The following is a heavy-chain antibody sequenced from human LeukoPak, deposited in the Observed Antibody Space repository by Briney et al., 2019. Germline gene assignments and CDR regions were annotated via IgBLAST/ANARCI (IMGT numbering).Heavy chain of an antibody. CDR2: IIPIFGTA. CDR3: ARGEQWLDGRTYYFDY. J-gene: IGHJ4*02. D-gene: IGHD6-19*01. Sequence: VKVSCKASGGTFSSYAISWVRQAPGQGLEWMGGIIPIFGTANYAQKFRGRVTITADESTSTAYMELSSLRSEDTAVYYCARGEQWLDGRTYYFDYWGQGTLVTVSS. V-gene: IGHV1-69*01. CDR1: GGTFSSYA.